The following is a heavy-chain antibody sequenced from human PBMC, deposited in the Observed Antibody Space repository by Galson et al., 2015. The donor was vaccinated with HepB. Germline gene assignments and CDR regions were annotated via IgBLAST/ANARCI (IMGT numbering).Heavy chain of an antibody. V-gene: IGHV2-5*02. J-gene: IGHJ3*02. CDR1: GFSLTSSGVG. CDR2: IYWEDDK. CDR3: AHIAVTYAFDM. D-gene: IGHD4-17*01. Sequence: PALVKPTQTLALTCTFSGFSLTSSGVGVGWIRQPPGKALEWLALIYWEDDKRYSPSLKSRLTITKDASKNQVVLTMTNMDPVDTATYYCAHIAVTYAFDMWAQGTMVTVSS.